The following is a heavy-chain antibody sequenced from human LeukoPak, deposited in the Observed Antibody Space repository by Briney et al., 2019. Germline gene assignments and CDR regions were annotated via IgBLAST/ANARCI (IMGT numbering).Heavy chain of an antibody. CDR1: GGSFSGYY. CDR3: AREGIAARPEYFQH. V-gene: IGHV4-34*01. J-gene: IGHJ1*01. Sequence: SETQSLTCAAYGGSFSGYYWSWIRQPPGKGLEWIGEINHSGSTNYNPSLKSRVTISVDTSKNQFSLKLSSVTAADTAVYYCAREGIAARPEYFQHWGQGTLVTVSS. D-gene: IGHD6-6*01. CDR2: INHSGST.